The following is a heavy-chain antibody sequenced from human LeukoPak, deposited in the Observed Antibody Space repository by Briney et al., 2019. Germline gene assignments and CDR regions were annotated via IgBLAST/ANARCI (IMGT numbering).Heavy chain of an antibody. CDR1: GFTFSSYE. V-gene: IGHV3-48*03. D-gene: IGHD1-26*01. CDR3: AKDIWRWPGTRVGAFDY. CDR2: ISSSGSTI. Sequence: GGSLRLSCAASGFTFSSYEMNWVRQAPGKGLEWVSYISSSGSTIYYADSVEGRFTISRDNAKNSLYLQMNSLRAEDMALYYCAKDIWRWPGTRVGAFDYWGQGTLVTVSS. J-gene: IGHJ4*02.